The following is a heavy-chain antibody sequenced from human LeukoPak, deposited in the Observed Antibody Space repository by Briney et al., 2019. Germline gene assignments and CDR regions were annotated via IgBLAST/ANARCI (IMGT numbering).Heavy chain of an antibody. J-gene: IGHJ3*02. CDR1: AFTCSSHW. CDR3: ACARVAGAVDI. CDR2: INQDGSQK. Sequence: PGGSLRLSCAASAFTCSSHWMNWVRQAPGQGLEWVANINQDGSQKYCVDSVKGRFTISRDNDRKSLYLQMSGLRAEDTAVYYCACARVAGAVDIWGQGTMVTVSS. D-gene: IGHD3-10*01. V-gene: IGHV3-7*05.